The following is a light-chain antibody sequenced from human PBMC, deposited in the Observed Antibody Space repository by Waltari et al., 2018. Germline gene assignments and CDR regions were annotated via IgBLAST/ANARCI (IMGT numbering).Light chain of an antibody. CDR1: SSDVGGYNY. J-gene: IGLJ2*01. V-gene: IGLV2-8*01. CDR2: EVS. Sequence: QSALTQPPSASGSPGQPVTISCHGSSSDVGGYNYVSWYQQHPGIAPKLMMYEVSKRPAGVPDRFSGSKSGNTASLTVSGLQAEDEADYYCSSYAGSNNLLFGGGTKLTVL. CDR3: SSYAGSNNLL.